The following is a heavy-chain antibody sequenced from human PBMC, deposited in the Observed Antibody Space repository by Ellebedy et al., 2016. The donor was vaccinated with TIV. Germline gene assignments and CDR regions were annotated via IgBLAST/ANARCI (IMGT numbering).Heavy chain of an antibody. Sequence: SETLSLXXTVSGGSISSYYWSWIRQPPGKGLEWIGYIYYSGSTNYNPSLKSRVTISVDTSKNQFSLKLSSVTAADTAVYYCARGYCSSTSCAIFDYWGQGTLVTVSS. CDR1: GGSISSYY. CDR3: ARGYCSSTSCAIFDY. J-gene: IGHJ4*02. V-gene: IGHV4-59*13. D-gene: IGHD2-2*01. CDR2: IYYSGST.